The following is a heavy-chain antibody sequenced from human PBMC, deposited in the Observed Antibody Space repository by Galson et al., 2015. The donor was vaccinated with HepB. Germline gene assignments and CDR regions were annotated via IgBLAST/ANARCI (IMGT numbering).Heavy chain of an antibody. V-gene: IGHV3-7*03. CDR3: ASCFSGGRVAHVY. D-gene: IGHD2-15*01. J-gene: IGHJ4*02. CDR1: RFTFSNYW. Sequence: SLRLSCVASRFTFSNYWMSWVRQAPGKGLEWVANIKQDESKKYYVDSVEGRFTISRDNAKNSLYLQMNSLRAEDTAVYYCASCFSGGRVAHVYWGQGTLVTVSS. CDR2: IKQDESKK.